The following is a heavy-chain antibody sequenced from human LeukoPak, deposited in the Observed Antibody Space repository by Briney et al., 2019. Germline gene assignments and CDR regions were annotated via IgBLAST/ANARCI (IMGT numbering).Heavy chain of an antibody. Sequence: GGSLRLSCAASGFTFSSYSMNWVRQAPGKGLEWVSSISSSSSYIYYADSVKGRFTISRGNAKNSLYLQMNSLRAEDTAVYYCAKGAFYYYMDVWGKGTTVTVSS. V-gene: IGHV3-21*01. J-gene: IGHJ6*03. CDR1: GFTFSSYS. CDR2: ISSSSSYI. CDR3: AKGAFYYYMDV.